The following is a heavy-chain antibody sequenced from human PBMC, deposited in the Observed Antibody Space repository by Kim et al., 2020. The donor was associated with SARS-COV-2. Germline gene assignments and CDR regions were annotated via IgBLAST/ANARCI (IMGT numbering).Heavy chain of an antibody. V-gene: IGHV3-9*01. CDR1: GFTFDDYA. Sequence: GGSLRLSCAASGFTFDDYAMHWVRQAPGKGLEWVSGISWNSGSIGYADSVKGRFTISRDNAKNSLYLQMNSLRAEDTALYYCAKDIERFGESTNWFDPWGQGTLVTVSS. J-gene: IGHJ5*02. CDR2: ISWNSGSI. D-gene: IGHD3-10*01. CDR3: AKDIERFGESTNWFDP.